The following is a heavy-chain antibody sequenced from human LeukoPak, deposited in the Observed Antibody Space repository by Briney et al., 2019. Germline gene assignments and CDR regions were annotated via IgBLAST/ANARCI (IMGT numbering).Heavy chain of an antibody. V-gene: IGHV1-8*01. CDR3: ARAPYRYGDYTPRTLGY. CDR1: GYTFTSYD. Sequence: GASVKVSCKASGYTFTSYDIDWVRQATGQGLEWMGWMNPNSGNTGYAQKLQGRVTMTRNTSISTAYMELSSLRSEDTAVYYCARAPYRYGDYTPRTLGYWGQGTLVTVSS. J-gene: IGHJ4*02. CDR2: MNPNSGNT. D-gene: IGHD4-17*01.